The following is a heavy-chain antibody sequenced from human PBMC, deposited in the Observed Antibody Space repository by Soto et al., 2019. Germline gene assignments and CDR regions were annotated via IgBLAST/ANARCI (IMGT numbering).Heavy chain of an antibody. CDR1: GGSISSSSYY. CDR2: IYYSGST. J-gene: IGHJ4*02. D-gene: IGHD2-15*01. CDR3: ARFAVVVAATSDY. Sequence: SETLSLTCTVSGGSISSSSYYWGWIRQPPGKGLEWIGSIYYSGSTYYNPSLKSRVTISVDTSKNQFSLKLSSVTAADTAVYYCARFAVVVAATSDYWGQGTLVTVSS. V-gene: IGHV4-39*01.